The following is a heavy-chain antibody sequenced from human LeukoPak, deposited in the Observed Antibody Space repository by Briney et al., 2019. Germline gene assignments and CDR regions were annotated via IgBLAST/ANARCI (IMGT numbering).Heavy chain of an antibody. CDR1: GFTFSSYA. V-gene: IGHV3-21*01. Sequence: PGGSLRLSCAASGFTFSSYAMSWVRQAPGKGLEWVSSVSSSEDYIYYADSVKGRFTISRDNAENSLYLQMNSLKAEDTAVYYCATPANDYGDRNWYFDLWGRGTLVTVSS. J-gene: IGHJ2*01. CDR2: VSSSEDYI. D-gene: IGHD4-17*01. CDR3: ATPANDYGDRNWYFDL.